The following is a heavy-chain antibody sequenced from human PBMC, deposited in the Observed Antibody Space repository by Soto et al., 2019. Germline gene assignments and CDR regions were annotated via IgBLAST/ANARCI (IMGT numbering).Heavy chain of an antibody. D-gene: IGHD5-18*01. V-gene: IGHV3-48*02. CDR2: ISSSSSTI. CDR1: GFTFSSYS. CDR3: ARYGDTAMAFSY. Sequence: EVQLVESGGGLVQPGGSLRLSCAASGFTFSSYSMNWVRQAPGKGLEWVSYISSSSSTIYYADSVKGRFTISRDNAKNPLCLQMNSLRDEDTAVYYCARYGDTAMAFSYWGQGTLVTVSS. J-gene: IGHJ4*02.